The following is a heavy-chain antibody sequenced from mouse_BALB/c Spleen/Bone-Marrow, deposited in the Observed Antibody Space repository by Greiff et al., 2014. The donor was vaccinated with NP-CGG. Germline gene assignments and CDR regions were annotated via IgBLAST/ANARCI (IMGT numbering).Heavy chain of an antibody. J-gene: IGHJ2*01. CDR3: ARDYYGSSYFDY. Sequence: VQLQQSGPGLVKPSQSLSLTCTVTGYSITSDYAWNWIWQFPGNKLEWMGYMSSSGSTSYRPSLKSRISITRDTSKNQFFLQLNSVTAEDTGTYYCARDYYGSSYFDYWGQGTTLTVSS. D-gene: IGHD1-1*01. CDR1: GYSITSDYA. V-gene: IGHV3-2*02. CDR2: MSSSGST.